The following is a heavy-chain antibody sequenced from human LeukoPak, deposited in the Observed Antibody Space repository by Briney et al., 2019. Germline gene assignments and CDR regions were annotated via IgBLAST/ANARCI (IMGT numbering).Heavy chain of an antibody. D-gene: IGHD4-11*01. CDR2: IFTSGST. J-gene: IGHJ4*02. CDR1: GGSISNYY. CDR3: TSYSNYVGYFDY. Sequence: SETLSLTCTVSGGSISNYYWSWIRQPAGKGLEWIGRIFTSGSTNYNPSLKSRVTMSVDTSKNQFSLKLSSVTAADTAVYYCTSYSNYVGYFDYWGQGTLVTVSS. V-gene: IGHV4-4*07.